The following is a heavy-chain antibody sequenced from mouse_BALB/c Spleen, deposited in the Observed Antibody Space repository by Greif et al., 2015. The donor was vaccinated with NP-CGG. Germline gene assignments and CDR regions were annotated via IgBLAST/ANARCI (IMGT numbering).Heavy chain of an antibody. CDR1: GYTFTSYN. CDR3: AREGSYYGNYGWFAY. V-gene: IGHV1-12*01. Sequence: LQQSGAELVKPGASVKMSCKASGYTFTSYNMHWVKQTPGQGLEWIGAIYPGNGDTSYNQKFKGKATLTADKSSSTAYMQLSSLTSEDSAVYYCAREGSYYGNYGWFAYWGQGTLVTVSA. D-gene: IGHD2-10*01. CDR2: IYPGNGDT. J-gene: IGHJ3*01.